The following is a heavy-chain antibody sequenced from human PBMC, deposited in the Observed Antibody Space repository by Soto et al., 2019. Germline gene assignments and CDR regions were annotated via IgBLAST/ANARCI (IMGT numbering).Heavy chain of an antibody. CDR2: INPKRCAP. D-gene: IGHD2-8*01. V-gene: IGHV1-2*02. CDR1: GYPFTGLF. J-gene: IGHJ4*02. CDR3: ARGGGTMLAPLP. Sequence: SMEVSCKASGYPFTGLFMYWVRQGPGQGLLWVGWINPKRCAPKYAQKFQGRGALSRDTSIRTAYKKMRGLRFDDTAVYYWARGGGTMLAPLPWGEGNLVT.